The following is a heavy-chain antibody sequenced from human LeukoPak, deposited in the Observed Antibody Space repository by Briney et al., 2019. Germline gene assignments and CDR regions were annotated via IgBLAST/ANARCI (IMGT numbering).Heavy chain of an antibody. CDR2: IWYDGSDK. CDR1: GFTFSSYG. J-gene: IGHJ4*02. V-gene: IGHV3-33*01. CDR3: TRGDYYYDDQSLFDY. D-gene: IGHD3-22*01. Sequence: GGSLRLSCAASGFTFSSYGMHWVRQAPGRGLEWVAVIWYDGSDKYYADSVKGRFTISRDNSKNTVYLQMNSLRAEDTAVYYCTRGDYYYDDQSLFDYWGQGTQVTVSS.